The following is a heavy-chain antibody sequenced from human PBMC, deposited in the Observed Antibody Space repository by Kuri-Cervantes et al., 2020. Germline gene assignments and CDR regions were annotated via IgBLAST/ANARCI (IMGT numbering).Heavy chain of an antibody. CDR2: FYTGGST. CDR3: AKVTVGGWNPEGHFDY. D-gene: IGHD1-1*01. J-gene: IGHJ4*02. CDR1: GFTISSNY. V-gene: IGHV3-53*01. Sequence: GESLKISCAASGFTISSNYMSWVRQAPGKGLEWVSVFYTGGSTFYADSVKGRFTISRDISKNTLYLHMNNLRAEDTAVYYCAKVTVGGWNPEGHFDYWGQGTLVTVSS.